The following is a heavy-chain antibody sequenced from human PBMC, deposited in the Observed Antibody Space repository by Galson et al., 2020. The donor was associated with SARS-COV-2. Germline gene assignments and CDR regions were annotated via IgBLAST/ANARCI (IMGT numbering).Heavy chain of an antibody. CDR3: TREGWQGGY. J-gene: IGHJ4*02. D-gene: IGHD6-19*01. V-gene: IGHV3-7*01. Sequence: EGSLRLSCAVSGFTFKDYWMSWVRQAPGKGLEWVANIRGDGSERNYVDSVKGRFSISRDNAVNSLYLQMNSLRAEDTAVYYCTREGWQGGYWGQGTRVTVSS. CDR2: IRGDGSER. CDR1: GFTFKDYW.